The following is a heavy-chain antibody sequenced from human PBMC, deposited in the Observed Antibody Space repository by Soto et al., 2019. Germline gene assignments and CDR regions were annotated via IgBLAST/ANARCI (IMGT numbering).Heavy chain of an antibody. CDR3: ARHVTMIVVVITTAGWFDP. J-gene: IGHJ5*02. CDR2: IYYSGST. V-gene: IGHV4-39*01. D-gene: IGHD3-22*01. Sequence: QLQLQESGPGLVKPSETLSLTCTVSGGSISSSSYYWGWIRQPPGKGLEWIGSIYYSGSTYYNPSLKSRVTISVDTSKNQFSLELSSVTAADTAVYYCARHVTMIVVVITTAGWFDPWGQGTLVTVSS. CDR1: GGSISSSSYY.